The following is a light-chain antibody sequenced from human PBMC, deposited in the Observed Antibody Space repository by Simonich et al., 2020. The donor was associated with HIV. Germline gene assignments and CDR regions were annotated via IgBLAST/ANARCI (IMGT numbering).Light chain of an antibody. CDR3: SSYTSSSTWV. CDR2: DVR. J-gene: IGLJ3*02. V-gene: IGLV2-14*01. CDR1: SSDVGGYNY. Sequence: QSALTQPASVSGSPAQSITISCTGTSSDVGGYNYVSWYQQHPGKAPKLMIFDVRKRPSGVANRFSGTKSGNTASLTIAGLQAEDEADYYCSSYTSSSTWVFGGGTKLTVL.